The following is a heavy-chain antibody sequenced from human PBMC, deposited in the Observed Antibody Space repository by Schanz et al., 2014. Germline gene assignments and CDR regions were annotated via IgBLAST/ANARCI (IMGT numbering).Heavy chain of an antibody. J-gene: IGHJ4*02. CDR3: ARDRGTGERYFDH. D-gene: IGHD1-1*01. V-gene: IGHV4-59*01. CDR2: VYYSGST. Sequence: QVQLQESGPGLVKPSQTLSLTCTVAGASTRGYYWTWIRRTPQHGLQWIGYVYYSGSTSYNPSLESGVSISLDTSKNQFFLRLHSVTAADTGVYYCARDRGTGERYFDHWGQGILVTVSS. CDR1: GASTRGYY.